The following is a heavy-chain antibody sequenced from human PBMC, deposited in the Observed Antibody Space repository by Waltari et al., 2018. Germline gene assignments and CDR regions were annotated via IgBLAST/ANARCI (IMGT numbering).Heavy chain of an antibody. V-gene: IGHV1-69*06. D-gene: IGHD3-9*01. Sequence: QVQLVQSGAEVKKPGSSVKVSCKASGGTFRSYAISRVRQAPGQGLEWMGGIIPIFGTANYAQKFQGRVTITADTSTDTAYMELSSLRSEDTAVYYCATGLPNYDILTGFDYWGQGTLVTVSS. CDR2: IIPIFGTA. J-gene: IGHJ4*02. CDR3: ATGLPNYDILTGFDY. CDR1: GGTFRSYA.